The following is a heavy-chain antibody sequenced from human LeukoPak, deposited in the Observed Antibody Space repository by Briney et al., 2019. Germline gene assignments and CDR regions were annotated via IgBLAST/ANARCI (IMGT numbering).Heavy chain of an antibody. J-gene: IGHJ6*03. Sequence: GGSLRLSCSASGFTFSSYAMSWVRQAPGKGLEWVSGTSGTGDSTYYAGSVKGRFTISRDNSKKTLYLQMSSLRAEDTAVYYCARGGSLDCSSTSCPGVYYMDVWGKGTTVTVSS. D-gene: IGHD2-2*01. CDR3: ARGGSLDCSSTSCPGVYYMDV. V-gene: IGHV3-23*01. CDR1: GFTFSSYA. CDR2: TSGTGDST.